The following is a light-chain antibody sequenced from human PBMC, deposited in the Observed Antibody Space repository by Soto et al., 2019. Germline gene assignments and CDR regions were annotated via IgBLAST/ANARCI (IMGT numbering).Light chain of an antibody. V-gene: IGKV1-27*01. CDR2: AAS. Sequence: DIQMTQSPSSLSASVGDRVTITCRPSQGISNSLAWYQQKPGKVPKLLIHAASTLQSGVPSRFSGSGSGTDFTLTISSLHPEDVATYYCQKYDSAPRTFGQGTKGDIK. CDR3: QKYDSAPRT. CDR1: QGISNS. J-gene: IGKJ1*01.